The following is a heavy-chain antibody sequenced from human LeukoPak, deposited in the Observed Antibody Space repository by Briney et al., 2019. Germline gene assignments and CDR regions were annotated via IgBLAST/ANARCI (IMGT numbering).Heavy chain of an antibody. CDR2: IYHSGST. CDR1: GYSISSGYY. V-gene: IGHV4-38-2*02. D-gene: IGHD6-13*01. CDR3: ARQPVSGRGVIDSSSWANNDY. Sequence: PSETLSLTCTVSGYSISSGYYWGWIRPPPGKGLEWIGSIYHSGSTYYNPSLKSRVTISVDTSKNQFSLKLSSVTAADTAVYYCARQPVSGRGVIDSSSWANNDYWGQGTLVTVSS. J-gene: IGHJ4*02.